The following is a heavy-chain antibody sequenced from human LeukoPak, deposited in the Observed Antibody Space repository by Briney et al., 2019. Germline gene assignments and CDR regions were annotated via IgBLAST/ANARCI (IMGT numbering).Heavy chain of an antibody. CDR1: GGSFSGYY. Sequence: SETLSLTCAVYGGSFSGYYWSWIRQPPGKGLGWMGEVNHGVSTNYNPSLKSRVTISVDTTKNQFPLKLSSVAAADTLVYYLSRAHILQYIFCGGDCPLRHFDSWGQGTLVTVSS. CDR3: SRAHILQYIFCGGDCPLRHFDS. J-gene: IGHJ4*02. D-gene: IGHD2-21*02. CDR2: VNHGVST. V-gene: IGHV4-34*01.